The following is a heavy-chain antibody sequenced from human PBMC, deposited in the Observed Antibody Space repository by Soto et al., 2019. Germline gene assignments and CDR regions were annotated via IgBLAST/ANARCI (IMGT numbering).Heavy chain of an antibody. CDR1: GYSFTSYW. CDR3: AISSIAARLSGMDV. V-gene: IGHV5-10-1*01. D-gene: IGHD6-6*01. J-gene: IGHJ6*02. Sequence: PGESLKISCKGSGYSFTSYWISWVRQMPGKGLEWMGRIDPSDSYTNYSPSFQGHVTISADKSISTAYLQWSSLKASDTAMYYCAISSIAARLSGMDVWGQGXTVTVPS. CDR2: IDPSDSYT.